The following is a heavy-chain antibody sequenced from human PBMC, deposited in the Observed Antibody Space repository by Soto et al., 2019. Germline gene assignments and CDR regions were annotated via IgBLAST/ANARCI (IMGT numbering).Heavy chain of an antibody. CDR3: ASGRRNTMIVVVITTFNWFDP. V-gene: IGHV4-34*01. D-gene: IGHD3-22*01. Sequence: QVQLQQWGAGLLKPSETLSLTCAVYGGSFSGYYWSWIRQPPGKGREWIGEINHSGSTNYNPSLKSRVTISVDTSKNKFSLKLSSVTAADTAVYYCASGRRNTMIVVVITTFNWFDPWGQGTLVTVSS. CDR2: INHSGST. CDR1: GGSFSGYY. J-gene: IGHJ5*02.